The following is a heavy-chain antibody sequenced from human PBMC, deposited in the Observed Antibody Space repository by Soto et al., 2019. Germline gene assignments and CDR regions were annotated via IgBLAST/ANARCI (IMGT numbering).Heavy chain of an antibody. V-gene: IGHV4-39*01. J-gene: IGHJ5*02. CDR1: GFTFSTYA. D-gene: IGHD2-2*01. CDR3: ARLHCNSPNCVPLDP. Sequence: GSLRLSCAASGFTFSTYAMSWVRQAPGKGLEWIGSIYYSGSAYYSPSLKSRVTMSVDTSKNQLFLKLSSVTAADTAVYYCARLHCNSPNCVPLDPWGQGTLVTVSS. CDR2: IYYSGSA.